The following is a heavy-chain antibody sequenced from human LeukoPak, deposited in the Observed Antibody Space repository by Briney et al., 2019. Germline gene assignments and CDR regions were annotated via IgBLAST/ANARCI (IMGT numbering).Heavy chain of an antibody. CDR2: IFPGDSDT. CDR1: GYRFNNFW. V-gene: IGHV5-51*01. CDR3: ARQYDLLAGPYYFDF. D-gene: IGHD3-9*01. J-gene: IGHJ4*02. Sequence: GESLEISCQGSGYRFNNFWIGWARQMPGKGLEWLGLIFPGDSDTQYNPSFQGQVTISADKSVSTAYLQWSSLKASDTAMYFCARQYDLLAGPYYFDFWGQGTLVAVSS.